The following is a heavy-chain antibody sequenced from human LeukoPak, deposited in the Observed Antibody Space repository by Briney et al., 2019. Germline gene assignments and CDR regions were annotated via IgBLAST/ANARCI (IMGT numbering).Heavy chain of an antibody. CDR3: AREGITMVRGGNNWFDP. D-gene: IGHD3-10*01. CDR2: VYYSGSP. V-gene: IGHV4-39*02. Sequence: SETLSLTCNVSGGSIIKSRYYWGWIRQSPGKGLEWIASVYYSGSPYYNPSLKSRVTISVDTSKNQFSLKMTSVTPGDTAVYYCAREGITMVRGGNNWFDPWGQGTLVTVSS. CDR1: GGSIIKSRYY. J-gene: IGHJ5*02.